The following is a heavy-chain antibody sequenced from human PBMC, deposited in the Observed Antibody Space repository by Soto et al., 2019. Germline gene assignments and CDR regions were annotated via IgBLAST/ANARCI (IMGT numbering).Heavy chain of an antibody. Sequence: PSETLSLTCAVSGGSISSGGYSWSWIRQPPGKGLEWIGYIYHSGSTYYNPSLKSRVTISVDRSKNQFSLKLSSVTAADTAVYYCARRHGPFDIWGQGTLVTVSS. CDR2: IYHSGST. CDR3: ARRHGPFDI. V-gene: IGHV4-30-2*01. CDR1: GGSISSGGYS. J-gene: IGHJ4*02.